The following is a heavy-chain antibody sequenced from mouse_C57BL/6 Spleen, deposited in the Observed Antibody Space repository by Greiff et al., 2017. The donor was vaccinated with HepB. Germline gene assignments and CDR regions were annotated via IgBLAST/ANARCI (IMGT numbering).Heavy chain of an antibody. V-gene: IGHV1-80*01. CDR3: ARRAYYGSSYVGLDY. J-gene: IGHJ2*01. Sequence: VQLQQSGAELVKPGASVKISCKASGYAFSSYWMNWVKQRPGKGLEWIGQIYPGDGDTNYNGKFKGKATLTADKSSSTAYMQLSSLTSEDSAVYFCARRAYYGSSYVGLDYWGQGTTLTVSS. D-gene: IGHD1-1*01. CDR1: GYAFSSYW. CDR2: IYPGDGDT.